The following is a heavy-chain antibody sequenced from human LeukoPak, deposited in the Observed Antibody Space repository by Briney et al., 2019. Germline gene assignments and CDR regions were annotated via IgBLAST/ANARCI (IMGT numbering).Heavy chain of an antibody. CDR2: IYYSGST. V-gene: IGHV4-59*01. Sequence: SETLSLTCTVSGGSISSDYWSWIRQPPGKGLEWIGYIYYSGSTNYNPSLKSRVTISVDTSKTQFSLKLSSVTAAETAVYYCAGDRGGWYFDLWGRGTLVTVSS. J-gene: IGHJ2*01. D-gene: IGHD3-10*01. CDR3: AGDRGGWYFDL. CDR1: GGSISSDY.